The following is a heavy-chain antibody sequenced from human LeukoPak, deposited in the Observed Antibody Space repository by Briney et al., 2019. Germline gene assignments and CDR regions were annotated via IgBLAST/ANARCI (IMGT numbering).Heavy chain of an antibody. J-gene: IGHJ4*02. CDR3: ARAGYSSGWYVGY. V-gene: IGHV3-11*01. CDR1: GFTFSDYY. CDR2: ISSSGSSI. D-gene: IGHD6-19*01. Sequence: GGSLRLPCAASGFTFSDYYMSWIRQAPGKGLEWVSYISSSGSSIYYPDSVRGRFTISRDNAKNSLYLQLNSLRAEDTAVYYCARAGYSSGWYVGYWGQGALVTVSS.